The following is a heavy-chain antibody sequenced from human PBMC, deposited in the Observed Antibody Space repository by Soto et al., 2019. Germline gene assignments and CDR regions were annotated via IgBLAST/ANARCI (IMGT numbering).Heavy chain of an antibody. CDR3: ARDYVDTVGDV. CDR1: GGTFRSYA. Sequence: QVQLVQSGAEVKKPGSSVKVSCKASGGTFRSYAISWVRQAHGQGLEWMGGIIPIFGTANYAQKFQGRVTITADKSKSTAYMELSSLRSEDTAVYYCARDYVDTVGDVWGQGTTLTVSS. D-gene: IGHD5-18*01. CDR2: IIPIFGTA. J-gene: IGHJ6*02. V-gene: IGHV1-69*06.